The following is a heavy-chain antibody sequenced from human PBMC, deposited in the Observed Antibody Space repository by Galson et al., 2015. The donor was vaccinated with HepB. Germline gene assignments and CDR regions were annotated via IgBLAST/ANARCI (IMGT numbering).Heavy chain of an antibody. CDR1: GLTFSSYA. J-gene: IGHJ6*03. Sequence: SLRLSCAASGLTFSSYAMYWVRQGPGKGLEYVSAVSSNGDETYYADSVKGRFTISRDNSKNMLFLQMRSLRVEDTAVYYCVKDRVQFVPSIMDVWGKGTMVTVSS. CDR2: VSSNGDET. D-gene: IGHD4-11*01. CDR3: VKDRVQFVPSIMDV. V-gene: IGHV3-64D*06.